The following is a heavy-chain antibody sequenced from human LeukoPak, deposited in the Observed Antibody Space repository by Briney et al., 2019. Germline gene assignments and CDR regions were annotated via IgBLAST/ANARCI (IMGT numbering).Heavy chain of an antibody. J-gene: IGHJ4*02. Sequence: PGGSLRLSCAASGFTFDDYAMHWVRQAPGKGLEWVSGISWNSGSIGYADSVKGRFTISRDNAKNSLYLQMNSLRAEDTALYYCAKGYWELLREGYFDYWGQGTLVTVSS. V-gene: IGHV3-9*01. CDR3: AKGYWELLREGYFDY. CDR1: GFTFDDYA. CDR2: ISWNSGSI. D-gene: IGHD1-26*01.